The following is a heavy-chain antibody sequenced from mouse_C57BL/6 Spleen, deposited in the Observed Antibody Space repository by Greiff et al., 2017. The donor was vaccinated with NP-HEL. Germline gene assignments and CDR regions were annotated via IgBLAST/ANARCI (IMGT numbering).Heavy chain of an antibody. CDR3: ARGNYDYDVGYYFDY. J-gene: IGHJ2*01. D-gene: IGHD2-4*01. V-gene: IGHV3-6*01. Sequence: EVQLQASGPGLVKPSQSLSLTCSVTGYSITSGYYWNWIRQFPGNKLEWMGYISYDGSNNYNPSLKNRISITRDTSKNQFFLKLNSVTTEDTATYYCARGNYDYDVGYYFDYWGQGTTLTVSS. CDR1: GYSITSGYY. CDR2: ISYDGSN.